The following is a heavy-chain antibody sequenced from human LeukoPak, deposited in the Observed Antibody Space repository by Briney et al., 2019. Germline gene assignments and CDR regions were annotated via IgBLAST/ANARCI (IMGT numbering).Heavy chain of an antibody. CDR1: GFTFSSYW. D-gene: IGHD1-26*01. CDR2: IKQDGSEK. V-gene: IGHV3-7*03. Sequence: GGSLRLSCAASGFTFSSYWMSWVRQAPGKGLEWVANIKQDGSEKYYVDSVKGRFTISRDNAKNSLYLQMNSLRAEDTAIYYCAKDGLRGGSRMYYYMDVWGKGTTVTVSS. J-gene: IGHJ6*03. CDR3: AKDGLRGGSRMYYYMDV.